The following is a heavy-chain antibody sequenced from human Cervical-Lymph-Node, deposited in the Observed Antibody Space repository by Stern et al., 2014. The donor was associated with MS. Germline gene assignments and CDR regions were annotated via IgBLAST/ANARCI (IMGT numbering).Heavy chain of an antibody. V-gene: IGHV3-33*01. CDR3: ARDQPNSSGWSTLFDY. J-gene: IGHJ4*02. D-gene: IGHD6-19*01. Sequence: QVQLVQSGGGVVQPGRSLRLSCAASGFTFSSYGMHWVRQAPGKGLVWVAVIWYDGSNKYYADSVKGRFTISRDNSKNTLYLQMNSLRAEDTAVYYCARDQPNSSGWSTLFDYWGQGTLVTVSS. CDR2: IWYDGSNK. CDR1: GFTFSSYG.